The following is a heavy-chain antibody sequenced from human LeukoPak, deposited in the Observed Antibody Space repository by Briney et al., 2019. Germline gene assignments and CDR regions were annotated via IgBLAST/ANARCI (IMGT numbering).Heavy chain of an antibody. CDR1: GGSVTTGYYS. D-gene: IGHD3-10*01. Sequence: SETLSLTGTVSGGSVTTGYYSWGWIRQPPGKALEWIGSFYYSGSTYYNPSLQSRVTISVDTSKTQFSLRLSSVTAADTAVYYCARFYYGSGSYVSNFDYWGQGTLVTVSS. V-gene: IGHV4-39*01. CDR2: FYYSGST. CDR3: ARFYYGSGSYVSNFDY. J-gene: IGHJ4*02.